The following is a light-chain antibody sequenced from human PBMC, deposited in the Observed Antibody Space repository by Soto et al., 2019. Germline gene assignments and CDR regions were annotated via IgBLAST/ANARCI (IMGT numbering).Light chain of an antibody. CDR1: QSIRTN. CDR3: QQYNSWPPIT. J-gene: IGKJ5*01. Sequence: EIVMTQSPATLSVSPGERATLSCRASQSIRTNLAWFQHKPGQAPRLLIYGASTRATPIPARFRGSGSGTEFTLTINNLQSDDFAVYFCQQYNSWPPITFGQGTRLHIK. V-gene: IGKV3-15*01. CDR2: GAS.